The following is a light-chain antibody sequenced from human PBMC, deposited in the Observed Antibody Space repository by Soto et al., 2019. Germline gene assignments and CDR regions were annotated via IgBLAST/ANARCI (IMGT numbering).Light chain of an antibody. Sequence: QTVVIQESSLSVSPGWTVTLTCGLRSAPISTTYYPAWYQQTPGQAPRTLIYSTNTRSSGVPDRFSGSIRGNKAALTITGAQAEDEAEYHCVLYMGSGAYLFGPGTKVTFL. CDR1: SAPISTTYY. CDR3: VLYMGSGAYL. V-gene: IGLV8-61*01. J-gene: IGLJ1*01. CDR2: STN.